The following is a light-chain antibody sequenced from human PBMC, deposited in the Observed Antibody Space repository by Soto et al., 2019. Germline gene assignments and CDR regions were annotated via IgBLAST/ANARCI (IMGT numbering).Light chain of an antibody. CDR2: GSY. CDR1: QGISRSY. CDR3: QQYCSSTFT. V-gene: IGKV3-20*01. J-gene: IGKJ3*01. Sequence: EIVLTQSQGTLSLSPGERDTLSCRASQGISRSYLDWYRQKPGHAPRLLIYGSYSRATGIPDRFSGIRSGTDFTLTISRLEPEDFAVYYCQQYCSSTFTFGPGTKVDIK.